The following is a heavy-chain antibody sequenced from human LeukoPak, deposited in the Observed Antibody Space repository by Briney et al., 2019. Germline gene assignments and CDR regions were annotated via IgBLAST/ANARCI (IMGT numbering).Heavy chain of an antibody. CDR2: ISAYNGNT. J-gene: IGHJ4*02. CDR1: GYTFTSYG. V-gene: IGHV1-18*04. CDR3: AREDCSSTSCYAGVY. Sequence: ASVKVSCKASGYTFTSYGISWVRQAPEQGLDWMGWISAYNGNTNYAQKLQGRVTMTTDTSTSTAYMELRSLRSDDTAVYYCAREDCSSTSCYAGVYWGQGTLVTVSS. D-gene: IGHD2-2*01.